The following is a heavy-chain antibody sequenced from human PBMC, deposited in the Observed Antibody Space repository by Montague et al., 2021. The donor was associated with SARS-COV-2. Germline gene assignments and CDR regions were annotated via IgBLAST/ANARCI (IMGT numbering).Heavy chain of an antibody. V-gene: IGHV1-8*01. J-gene: IGHJ6*02. CDR1: GYTFTSYD. CDR3: ARGRLKLKYYDILTGHHYFYYMDV. Sequence: SVKVSCTASGYTFTSYDINWVRQATVQGLEWMGWMNPNSGNTGYXQKXHGRVTMTRNTSISTAYMELSSLRSEDTAVYYCARGRLKLKYYDILTGHHYFYYMDVWGQGTTVTVSS. D-gene: IGHD3-9*01. CDR2: MNPNSGNT.